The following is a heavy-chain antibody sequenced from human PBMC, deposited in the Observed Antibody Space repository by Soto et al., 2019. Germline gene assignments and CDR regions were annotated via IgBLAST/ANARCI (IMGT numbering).Heavy chain of an antibody. Sequence: PSETLSLTCAVYGGSFSGYYWSWIRQPPGKGLEWIGEINHSGSTNYNPSLKSRVTIPVDTSKNQFSLKLSSVTAADTAVYYCVRDHYDFWSGYNNYYYYYGMDVWGQGTTVTVSS. D-gene: IGHD3-3*01. V-gene: IGHV4-34*01. J-gene: IGHJ6*02. CDR3: VRDHYDFWSGYNNYYYYYGMDV. CDR2: INHSGST. CDR1: GGSFSGYY.